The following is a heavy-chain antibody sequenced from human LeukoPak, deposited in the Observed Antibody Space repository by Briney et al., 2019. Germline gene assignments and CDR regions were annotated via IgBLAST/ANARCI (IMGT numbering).Heavy chain of an antibody. V-gene: IGHV4-39*07. CDR2: IYYSGST. CDR1: GGSISSSSYY. Sequence: SETLSLTCTVSGGSISSSSYYWGWIRQPPGKGLEWIGSIYYSGSTYYNPSLKSRVTISVDTSKNQFSLKLSSVTAADTAVYYCARGDSSSWFYYFDYWGQGTLVTVSS. J-gene: IGHJ4*02. D-gene: IGHD6-13*01. CDR3: ARGDSSSWFYYFDY.